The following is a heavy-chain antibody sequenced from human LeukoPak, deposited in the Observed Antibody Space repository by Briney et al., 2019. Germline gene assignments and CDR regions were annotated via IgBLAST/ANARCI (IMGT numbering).Heavy chain of an antibody. V-gene: IGHV3-23*01. Sequence: GGSLRLSCAASGFTFSSYAMSWVRQAPGKGLEWVSAISGSGGSTYYADSVKGGFTISRDNSKNTLYLQMNSLRAEDTAVYYCAKGRRSGYSAFYYFDYWGQGTLVTVSS. CDR2: ISGSGGST. CDR1: GFTFSSYA. CDR3: AKGRRSGYSAFYYFDY. J-gene: IGHJ4*02. D-gene: IGHD3-22*01.